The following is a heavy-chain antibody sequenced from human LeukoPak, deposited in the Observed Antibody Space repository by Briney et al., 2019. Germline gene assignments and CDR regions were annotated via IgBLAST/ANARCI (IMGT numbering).Heavy chain of an antibody. CDR1: GGSISSYY. J-gene: IGHJ4*02. CDR3: ARDSSSWYF. Sequence: SETLSLTCTVSGGSISSYYWSWIRQPPGKGLEWIGYIYYSGSTNYNPSLKSRVTISVDTSKNQFSLKLSSVTAADTAVYYCARDSSSWYFWGQGNVVIVSS. D-gene: IGHD6-13*01. CDR2: IYYSGST. V-gene: IGHV4-59*01.